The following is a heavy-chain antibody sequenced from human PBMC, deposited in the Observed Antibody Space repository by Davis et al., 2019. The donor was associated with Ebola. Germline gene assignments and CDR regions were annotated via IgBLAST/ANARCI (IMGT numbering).Heavy chain of an antibody. D-gene: IGHD2-15*01. CDR3: AREKSGSNSLAY. CDR2: INPYSGYT. CDR1: GFTFSGSA. J-gene: IGHJ4*02. V-gene: IGHV1-2*02. Sequence: GESLKISCATSGFTFSGSAMHWVRQAPGQGLEWMGWINPYSGYTQYSQKFQGRVTMTRDKSIVTVYMELSRLKSDDTAVYYCAREKSGSNSLAYWGRGSLVTVSS.